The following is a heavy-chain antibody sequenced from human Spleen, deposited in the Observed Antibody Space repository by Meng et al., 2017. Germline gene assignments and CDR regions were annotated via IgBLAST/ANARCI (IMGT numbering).Heavy chain of an antibody. CDR1: GFTFSNAW. CDR2: MKSNVDGGTV. J-gene: IGHJ4*01. V-gene: IGHV3-15*01. CDR3: SGHVDY. Sequence: VQLVESGGGVVQPGMSLRLSCAASGFTFSNAWMTWVRQAPGKGLEWIGRMKSNVDGGTVDYAAAVKGRFFISRDDSENTFYLQMNSLKTEDTAVYYCSGHVDYWGHGTLVTVSS.